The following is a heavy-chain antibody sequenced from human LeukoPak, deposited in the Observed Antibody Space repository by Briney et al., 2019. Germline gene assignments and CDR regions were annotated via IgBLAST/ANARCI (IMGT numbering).Heavy chain of an antibody. D-gene: IGHD3-3*01. CDR2: INHSGST. CDR3: ARQGITIFGVVRRYYYMDV. V-gene: IGHV4-34*01. CDR1: GGSFSGYY. J-gene: IGHJ6*03. Sequence: SETLSLTCAVYGGSFSGYYWSWIRQPPGKGLEWIGEINHSGSTNYNPSLKSRVTISVDTSKNQFSLKLSSVTAADTAVYYCARQGITIFGVVRRYYYMDVWGKGTTVTVSS.